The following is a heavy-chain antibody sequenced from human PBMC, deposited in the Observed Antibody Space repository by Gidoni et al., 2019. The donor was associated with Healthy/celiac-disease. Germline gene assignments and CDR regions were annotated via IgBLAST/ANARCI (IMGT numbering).Heavy chain of an antibody. J-gene: IGHJ4*02. Sequence: QVQLLPSGAEVQKPGSSVKVSCKASGGTLRSYAISWVRQAPGQGLEWMGGIIPIVGTANYAQMFQGRVTITADESTSTAYIALSSLRSEDTAVYYCARDLYSSSSYYDWGKGTLVTVSS. V-gene: IGHV1-69*01. D-gene: IGHD6-13*01. CDR1: GGTLRSYA. CDR2: IIPIVGTA. CDR3: ARDLYSSSSYYD.